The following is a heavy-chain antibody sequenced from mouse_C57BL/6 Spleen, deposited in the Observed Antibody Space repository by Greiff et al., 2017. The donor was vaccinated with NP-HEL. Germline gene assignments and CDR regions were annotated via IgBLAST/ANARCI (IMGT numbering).Heavy chain of an antibody. CDR2: IDPSDSYT. J-gene: IGHJ3*01. Sequence: VQLQQSGAELVMPGASVKLSCTASGFTFTGYWMHWVKQRPGQGLEWIGEIDPSDSYTNYNQKFKGKSTLTVDKSSSTAYMQLSSLTTEDSAVYYCAMITARAWFAYWGQGTLVTVSA. CDR3: AMITARAWFAY. D-gene: IGHD2-4*01. V-gene: IGHV1-69*01. CDR1: GFTFTGYW.